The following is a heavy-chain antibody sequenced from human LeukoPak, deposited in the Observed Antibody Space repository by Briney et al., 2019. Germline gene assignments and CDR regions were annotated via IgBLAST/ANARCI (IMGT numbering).Heavy chain of an antibody. CDR3: ARDYYGSDY. CDR2: ISYDGSNK. D-gene: IGHD3-10*01. J-gene: IGHJ4*02. V-gene: IGHV3-30*03. Sequence: DPGRSLRLSCAASGFTFSSYGMHWVRQAPGKGLEWVAVISYDGSNKYYADSVKGRFTISRDNSKNTLYLQMNSLRAEDTAVYYCARDYYGSDYWGQGTLVTVSS. CDR1: GFTFSSYG.